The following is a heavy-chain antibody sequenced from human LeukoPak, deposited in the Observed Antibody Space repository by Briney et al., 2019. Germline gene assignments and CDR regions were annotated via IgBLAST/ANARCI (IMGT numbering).Heavy chain of an antibody. J-gene: IGHJ4*02. CDR2: IIPILGIA. CDR3: ARDGRAAADLDY. D-gene: IGHD6-13*01. V-gene: IGHV1-69*04. CDR1: GGTFYSYA. Sequence: GASVKVSCKASGGTFYSYAISWVRQAPGQGLEWMGRIIPILGIANYAQKFQGRVTITADKSTSTAYMELSSLRSEDTAVYYCARDGRAAADLDYWGQGTLVTVSS.